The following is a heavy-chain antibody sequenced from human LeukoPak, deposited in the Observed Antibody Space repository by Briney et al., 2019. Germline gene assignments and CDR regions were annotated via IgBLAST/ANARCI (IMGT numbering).Heavy chain of an antibody. Sequence: PSETLSLTCTVSGGSISSYHWSWIRQPPGKGLEWIGYIYYSGSTNYNPSLKSRVSISVDTPKNQFCLKLSSVTAADTAAYYCARGVSGSYVFDYWGQGTLVTVSS. D-gene: IGHD3-16*01. CDR2: IYYSGST. J-gene: IGHJ4*02. CDR3: ARGVSGSYVFDY. CDR1: GGSISSYH. V-gene: IGHV4-59*01.